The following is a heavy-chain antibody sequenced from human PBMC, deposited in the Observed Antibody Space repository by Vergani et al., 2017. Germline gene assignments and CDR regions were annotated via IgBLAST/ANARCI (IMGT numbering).Heavy chain of an antibody. CDR2: ISYDGTQK. CDR1: GFTSSYYG. J-gene: IGHJ1*01. Sequence: QVHLVESGGGVVQPGRSLRLSCVVSGFTSSYYGMHWVRQAPGKGLEWVAVISYDGTQKYYAASVKGRFTISRDNSKSTLYLQMNSLRTEDTAVYYCATKSCGTPVCQIGYFREWGQGTLVTVSS. D-gene: IGHD1-1*01. V-gene: IGHV3-30*03. CDR3: ATKSCGTPVCQIGYFRE.